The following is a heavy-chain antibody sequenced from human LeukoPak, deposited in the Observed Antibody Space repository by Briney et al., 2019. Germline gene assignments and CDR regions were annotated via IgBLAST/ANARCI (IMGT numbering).Heavy chain of an antibody. Sequence: SETLSLTCAVYGGSFSGYYWSWIRQPPGKGLEWIGEINYGGSTKYNPSLKSRVTISVDTSKNQFSLKLSSVTAADTAVYYCASGTTTSRRTVYYDSSFRRRNGMDVWGQGTTVTVSS. CDR1: GGSFSGYY. CDR3: ASGTTTSRRTVYYDSSFRRRNGMDV. V-gene: IGHV4-34*01. CDR2: INYGGST. D-gene: IGHD3-22*01. J-gene: IGHJ6*02.